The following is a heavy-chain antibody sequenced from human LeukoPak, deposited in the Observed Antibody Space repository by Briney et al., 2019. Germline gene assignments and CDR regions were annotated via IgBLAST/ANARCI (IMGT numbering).Heavy chain of an antibody. D-gene: IGHD4-17*01. CDR3: ARGLRYGDYLAPLDY. CDR1: GYTLTELA. CDR2: FDPEDVET. Sequence: ASVNVSCEVSGYTLTELAIHWVRQAPGKGLEWMGGFDPEDVETIYAQKFQGRVTMTEDTYTDTAYMELSSLRSEDTAVYYCARGLRYGDYLAPLDYWGQGTLVTVSS. J-gene: IGHJ4*02. V-gene: IGHV1-24*01.